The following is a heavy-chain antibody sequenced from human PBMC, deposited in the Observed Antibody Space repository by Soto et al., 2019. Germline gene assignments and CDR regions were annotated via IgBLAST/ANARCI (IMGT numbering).Heavy chain of an antibody. CDR3: ARDPPEAYLKLDY. Sequence: EVQLVESGGGSVQPGGSLRLSCAASGFTITNYWMHWVRQAPGKGLVWVSRTNSDGSITSYADSVKGRFSISRDNAENTLYLQMNSLRADDTAVYYCARDPPEAYLKLDYWGQGALVTVSS. J-gene: IGHJ4*02. CDR1: GFTITNYW. V-gene: IGHV3-74*01. CDR2: TNSDGSIT.